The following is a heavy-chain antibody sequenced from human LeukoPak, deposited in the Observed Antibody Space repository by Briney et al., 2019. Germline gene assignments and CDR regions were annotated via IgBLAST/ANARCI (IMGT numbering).Heavy chain of an antibody. V-gene: IGHV1-18*01. CDR2: ISAYNGNT. D-gene: IGHD5-18*01. Sequence: ASVKVSCKASGYTFTSYGISWVRQAPGQGLEWMGWISAYNGNTNYAQKVQGRVTMTTDTSTSTAYMEVRSLRLDDTAVYHCATDSRFSYGQFDYWGQGTLVTVSS. CDR3: ATDSRFSYGQFDY. J-gene: IGHJ4*02. CDR1: GYTFTSYG.